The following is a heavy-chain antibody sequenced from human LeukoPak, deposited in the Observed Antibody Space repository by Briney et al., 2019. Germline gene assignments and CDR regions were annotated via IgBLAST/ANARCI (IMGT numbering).Heavy chain of an antibody. CDR1: GFTFSSYA. CDR2: ISGSGGST. Sequence: GGSLRLSCAASGFTFSSYAMSWVHQAPGKGLEWVSAISGSGGSTYYADSVKGRFTISRDNSKNTLYLQMNSLRAEDTAVYYCAKPGGATDYFDYWGQGTLVTVSS. J-gene: IGHJ4*02. V-gene: IGHV3-23*01. D-gene: IGHD1-26*01. CDR3: AKPGGATDYFDY.